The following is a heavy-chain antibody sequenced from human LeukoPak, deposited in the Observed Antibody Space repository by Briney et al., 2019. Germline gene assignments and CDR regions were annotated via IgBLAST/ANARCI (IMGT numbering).Heavy chain of an antibody. J-gene: IGHJ6*02. V-gene: IGHV1-18*01. Sequence: ASVKVSCKASGYTFTSYGISWVRQAPGQGLEWRGWISAYNGNTNYAQKLQGRVTMTTDTSTSTAYMELRSLRSDDTAVYYCARDRRYSSSWYVRLYYYYYGMDVWGQGTTVTVSS. CDR1: GYTFTSYG. D-gene: IGHD6-13*01. CDR2: ISAYNGNT. CDR3: ARDRRYSSSWYVRLYYYYYGMDV.